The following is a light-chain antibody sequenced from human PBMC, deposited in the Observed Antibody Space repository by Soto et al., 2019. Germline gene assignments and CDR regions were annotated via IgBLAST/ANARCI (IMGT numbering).Light chain of an antibody. V-gene: IGKV3-15*01. Sequence: EIVMTQSPATLSVSLGERATLSCRASQSLSSNLAWYQQKPGQTPRLLIYGASTRATGIPARFSGSGSGTEFTLTISSLQSEDFAVYYCQQYNDWPRTFGQGTKVEIK. CDR3: QQYNDWPRT. CDR1: QSLSSN. J-gene: IGKJ1*01. CDR2: GAS.